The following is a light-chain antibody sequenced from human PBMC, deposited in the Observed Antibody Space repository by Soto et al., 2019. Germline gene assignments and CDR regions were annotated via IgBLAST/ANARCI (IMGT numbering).Light chain of an antibody. CDR2: GAS. Sequence: DIQMTQAPSSLSASVGDRVTLTCRANLSITNYLHWYQQKSGRVPKLLIYGASNLQAGVPARFSGRGSGTEFSLNITSLRLEDFATYFCQQTYTVPFTFGGGTKVEIE. V-gene: IGKV1-39*01. CDR1: LSITNY. J-gene: IGKJ4*01. CDR3: QQTYTVPFT.